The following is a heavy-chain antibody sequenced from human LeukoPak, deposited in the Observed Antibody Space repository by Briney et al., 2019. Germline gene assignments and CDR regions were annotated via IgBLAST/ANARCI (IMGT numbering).Heavy chain of an antibody. J-gene: IGHJ1*01. D-gene: IGHD2-15*01. CDR3: AKVRYCSGVNCYPDDN. CDR1: GFTLSDYS. Sequence: GGSLRLSCAASGFTLSDYSMHWVRQAPGKGLNWVAFIRYDGNNKYYADSVKGRFTISRDNSKNMLYLEMNSLSTEDTAVYYCAKVRYCSGVNCYPDDNWGQGTLVTVSS. CDR2: IRYDGNNK. V-gene: IGHV3-30*02.